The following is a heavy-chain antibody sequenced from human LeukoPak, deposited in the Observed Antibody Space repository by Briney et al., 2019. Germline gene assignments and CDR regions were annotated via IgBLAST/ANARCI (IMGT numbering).Heavy chain of an antibody. CDR3: ARSSQYTIPFDS. Sequence: PGGSLRPPWPASGFGFSVYWMHWVRQAPGKGLGWVSRINSDGSVTSFADSVKGRFTISRDNAKNTVYLQMNSLTVEDTAVYFCARSSQYTIPFDSWGQGMLVTVSS. CDR2: INSDGSVT. V-gene: IGHV3-74*01. D-gene: IGHD3-3*01. J-gene: IGHJ5*01. CDR1: GFGFSVYW.